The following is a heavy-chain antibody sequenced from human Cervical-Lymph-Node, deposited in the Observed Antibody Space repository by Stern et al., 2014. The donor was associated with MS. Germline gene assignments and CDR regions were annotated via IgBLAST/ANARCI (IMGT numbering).Heavy chain of an antibody. D-gene: IGHD2-15*01. V-gene: IGHV1-18*01. CDR3: ARGLLGSENAFDI. Sequence: QMQLVQSGAEVQKPGASVKVSCQASGYTFTSYGIRWVRQAPGHGLEWIGWISSYNGNTNNAQKLQGRGNMTTDTSTSTAYMELRSLRSDDTAVYYCARGLLGSENAFDIWGQGTMVTVSS. CDR2: ISSYNGNT. J-gene: IGHJ3*02. CDR1: GYTFTSYG.